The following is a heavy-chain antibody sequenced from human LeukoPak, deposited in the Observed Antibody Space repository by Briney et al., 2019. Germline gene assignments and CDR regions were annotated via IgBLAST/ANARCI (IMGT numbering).Heavy chain of an antibody. D-gene: IGHD6-19*01. CDR3: AKVWGGWYYAFDI. CDR2: ISGSGGST. V-gene: IGHV3-23*01. J-gene: IGHJ3*02. CDR1: GFTLSSYA. Sequence: QPGGSLRLSCAASGFTLSSYAMSWVRQAPGKGLEWVSAISGSGGSTYYADSVKGRFTISRDNSKNTLYLQMNSLRAEDTAVYYCAKVWGGWYYAFDIWGQGTMVTVSS.